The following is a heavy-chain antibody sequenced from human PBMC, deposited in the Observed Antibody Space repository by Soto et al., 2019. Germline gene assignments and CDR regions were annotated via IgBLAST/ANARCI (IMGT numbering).Heavy chain of an antibody. Sequence: QVQLVQSGAEVKQPGASVKVSCKASGYTFTSYDINWVRQATGQGLEWMGWMNPNSGNTGYAQKFQGRVTMTRNTSISTAYMELSSLRSEDTDVYYCAREVAVAGFYWYFDLWGRGTLVTVSS. CDR1: GYTFTSYD. V-gene: IGHV1-8*01. D-gene: IGHD6-19*01. J-gene: IGHJ2*01. CDR3: AREVAVAGFYWYFDL. CDR2: MNPNSGNT.